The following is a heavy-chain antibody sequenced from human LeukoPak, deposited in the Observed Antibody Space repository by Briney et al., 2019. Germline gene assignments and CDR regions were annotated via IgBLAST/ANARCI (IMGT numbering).Heavy chain of an antibody. CDR3: ARGRGRSFDY. Sequence: TSETLSLTCAVYGGSFSGYYWSWIRQPPGKGLEWIGGINHSGSTNYNPSLKSRVTISVDTSKNQFSLKLSSVTAADTAVYYCARGRGRSFDYWGQGTLVTVSS. CDR1: GGSFSGYY. J-gene: IGHJ4*02. CDR2: INHSGST. V-gene: IGHV4-34*01.